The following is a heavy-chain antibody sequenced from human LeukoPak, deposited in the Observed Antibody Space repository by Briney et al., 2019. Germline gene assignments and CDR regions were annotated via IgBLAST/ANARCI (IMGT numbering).Heavy chain of an antibody. J-gene: IGHJ4*02. CDR2: ISAYNGNT. V-gene: IGHV1-18*01. Sequence: ASVKVSCKASGYTFTSYGISWVRQAPGQGLEWMGWISAYNGNTNYAQKLQGRVTMTTDTSTSTAYMELRSLRSDDTAVYYCARAISGYSYGYSDYWGQGTLVTVSS. CDR1: GYTFTSYG. D-gene: IGHD5-18*01. CDR3: ARAISGYSYGYSDY.